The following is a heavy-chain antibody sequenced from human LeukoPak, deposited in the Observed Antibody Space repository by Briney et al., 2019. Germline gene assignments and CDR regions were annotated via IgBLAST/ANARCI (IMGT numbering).Heavy chain of an antibody. Sequence: GGSLRLSCAASGFTFSSYVMNWVRQAPGKGLAWVSTISNSDDSTYYADSVKGRFTISRDNSKNTLYLQMNSLRAEDTAVYYCAKSLGAPAFDYWGQGTLVTVSS. CDR2: ISNSDDST. D-gene: IGHD1-26*01. CDR3: AKSLGAPAFDY. J-gene: IGHJ4*02. V-gene: IGHV3-23*01. CDR1: GFTFSSYV.